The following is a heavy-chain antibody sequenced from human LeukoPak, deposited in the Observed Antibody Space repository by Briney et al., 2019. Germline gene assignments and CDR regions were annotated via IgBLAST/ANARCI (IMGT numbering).Heavy chain of an antibody. D-gene: IGHD3-3*01. CDR2: ISAYNGNT. V-gene: IGHV1-18*01. CDR1: GYTFTSYG. Sequence: ASVKVSCKASGYTFTSYGISWVRQAPGQGLEWMGWISAYNGNTNYAQKLRGRVTMTTDTSTSTAYMELRSLRSDDTAVYYCARAQEATYYDFWSGYQPFDYWGQGTLVTVSS. CDR3: ARAQEATYYDFWSGYQPFDY. J-gene: IGHJ4*02.